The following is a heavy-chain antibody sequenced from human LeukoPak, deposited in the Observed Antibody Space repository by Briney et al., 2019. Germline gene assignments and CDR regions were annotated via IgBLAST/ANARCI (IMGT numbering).Heavy chain of an antibody. CDR1: GFTFSSYW. J-gene: IGHJ6*03. CDR2: IKQDGSEK. Sequence: GGSLRLSCAASGFTFSSYWMSWVRQAPGKGLEWVANIKQDGSEKDYVDSVKGRFTISRDTAKNSLYLQMNSLRAEDTAVYYCARDGQYYYGSGSYYPEHYYYYMDVWGKGTTVTVSS. CDR3: ARDGQYYYGSGSYYPEHYYYYMDV. V-gene: IGHV3-7*01. D-gene: IGHD3-10*01.